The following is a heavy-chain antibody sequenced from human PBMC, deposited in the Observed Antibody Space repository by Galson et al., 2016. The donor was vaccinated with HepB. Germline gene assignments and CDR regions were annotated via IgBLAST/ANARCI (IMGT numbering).Heavy chain of an antibody. CDR1: GGSISNYY. CDR3: ARESGWLAPFDY. J-gene: IGHJ4*02. V-gene: IGHV4-59*01. Sequence: SETLSLTCTVSGGSISNYYWSWIRQPPGKGLEWMGYIYYTGSTKYNSSLKSRVTISIDTSKNQVSLKLTSVTAADTAVYYCARESGWLAPFDYWGQGTLVTVSS. D-gene: IGHD3-22*01. CDR2: IYYTGST.